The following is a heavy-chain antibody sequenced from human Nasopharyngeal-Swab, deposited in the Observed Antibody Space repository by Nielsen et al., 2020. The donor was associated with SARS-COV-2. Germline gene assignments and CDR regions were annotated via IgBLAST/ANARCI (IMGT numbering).Heavy chain of an antibody. CDR3: ARDGLDYDFWSAYFMDV. V-gene: IGHV3-21*01. D-gene: IGHD3-3*01. CDR2: LSSSSSYI. Sequence: GGSLRLSCAASGFTFYNYNFNWVRQAPGKGLEWVSSLSSSSSYISYADSVKGRFTISRDNAKNSLYLQMNSLRAEDTAVYYCARDGLDYDFWSAYFMDVWGQGTTVTVSS. CDR1: GFTFYNYN. J-gene: IGHJ6*02.